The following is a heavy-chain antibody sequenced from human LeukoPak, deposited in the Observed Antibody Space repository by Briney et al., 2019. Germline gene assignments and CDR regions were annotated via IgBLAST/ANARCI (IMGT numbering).Heavy chain of an antibody. Sequence: GESLKISCKASGYNFRTYWIGWVRQMPGRGLEWMAIMYPGDSDTTYSPSFQGRVTISVDKSISTAYLQWNGLGASDTATYYCARGPPDEAFDFWGQGTLVVVPS. CDR3: ARGPPDEAFDF. D-gene: IGHD2-2*01. V-gene: IGHV5-51*01. CDR1: GYNFRTYW. J-gene: IGHJ4*02. CDR2: MYPGDSDT.